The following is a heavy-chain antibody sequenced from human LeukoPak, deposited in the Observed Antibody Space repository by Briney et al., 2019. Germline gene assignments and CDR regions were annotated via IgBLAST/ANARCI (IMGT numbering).Heavy chain of an antibody. J-gene: IGHJ3*02. CDR3: ARWEESDAFDI. Sequence: SDTLSLTCTVSGGSISSRSHSWGWIRQPPGKGLEWIGSLYYSGSTYYNPSLKSRVTISVDTSKNQFSLKLSSVTAADTALYYCARWEESDAFDIWGQGTMVTVSS. V-gene: IGHV4-39*01. D-gene: IGHD1-26*01. CDR1: GGSISSRSHS. CDR2: LYYSGST.